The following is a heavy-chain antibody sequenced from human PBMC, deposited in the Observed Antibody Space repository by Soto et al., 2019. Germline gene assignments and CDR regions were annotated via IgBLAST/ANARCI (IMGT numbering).Heavy chain of an antibody. CDR3: AKDQDGGGWYYYYYYMDV. V-gene: IGHV3-23*01. CDR2: ISGSGGST. D-gene: IGHD2-15*01. J-gene: IGHJ6*03. CDR1: GFTFSSYA. Sequence: GGSLRLSCAASGFTFSSYAMSWVRQAPGKGLEWVSAISGSGGSTYYADSVKGRFTISRDNSKNTLYLEMNSLRAEDTAVYYCAKDQDGGGWYYYYYYMDVWGKGTTVTVSS.